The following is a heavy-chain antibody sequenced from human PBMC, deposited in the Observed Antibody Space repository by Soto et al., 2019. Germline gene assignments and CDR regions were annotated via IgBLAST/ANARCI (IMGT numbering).Heavy chain of an antibody. V-gene: IGHV2-5*02. CDR1: GVSLSTGGAA. CDR2: VYWDDDK. J-gene: IGHJ5*01. CDR3: AHRQLVPFFGLVTQTAVWFDS. Sequence: QITLKESGPTLVNPTQTLTLTCTVSGVSLSTGGAAVGWIRQPPGKALEGLAIVYWDDDKRYSPSIKNRVTNTKDTTKNQVVLTLTNAEPVYTATYYCAHRQLVPFFGLVTQTAVWFDSWGQGTLVSVPS. D-gene: IGHD3-3*01.